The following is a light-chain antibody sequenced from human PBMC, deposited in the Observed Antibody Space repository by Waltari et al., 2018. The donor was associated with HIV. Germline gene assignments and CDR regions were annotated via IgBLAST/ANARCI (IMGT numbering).Light chain of an antibody. Sequence: QLVLTQSPSASASLGATGKLTCTLRSRHSNYANAWHQPHPAKGPRYLMKLNSYGNHIKGDGIPDRFSGSSSGAERYLTISSLQSEDEADYYCQTWATGSRVVFGGGTKLTVL. J-gene: IGLJ2*01. CDR2: LNSYGNH. CDR1: SRHSNYA. CDR3: QTWATGSRVV. V-gene: IGLV4-69*01.